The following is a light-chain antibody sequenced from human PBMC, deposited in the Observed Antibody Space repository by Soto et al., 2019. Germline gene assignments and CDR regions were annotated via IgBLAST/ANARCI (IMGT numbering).Light chain of an antibody. CDR3: AAWDDSLNGPWV. Sequence: QSVLTQPPSASGTPGQRVTISCSGSSSNIGSNTVNWYQHLPGTAPTLLIYSNDQRPSGVPDRFSGSKSGTSASLAISGLQSEDEADYYCAAWDDSLNGPWVFGGGTKLTVL. V-gene: IGLV1-44*01. J-gene: IGLJ3*02. CDR2: SND. CDR1: SSNIGSNT.